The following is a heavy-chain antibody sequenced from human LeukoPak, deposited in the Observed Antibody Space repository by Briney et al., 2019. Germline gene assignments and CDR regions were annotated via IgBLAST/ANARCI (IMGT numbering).Heavy chain of an antibody. CDR2: ISSSGTPI. CDR1: GFTFSDHS. V-gene: IGHV3-11*04. J-gene: IGHJ6*02. Sequence: PGGSLRLSCAASGFTFSDHSMNWVRQAPGKGLEWVSYISSSGTPIHYADSVKGRFTISRDNAKNSLYLEMNSLRAEDTAVYYCARDPLYYYGMDVWGQGTTVTVSS. CDR3: ARDPLYYYGMDV.